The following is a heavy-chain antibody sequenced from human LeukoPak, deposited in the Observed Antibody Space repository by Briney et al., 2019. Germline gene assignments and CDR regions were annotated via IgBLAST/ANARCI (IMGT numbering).Heavy chain of an antibody. J-gene: IGHJ6*03. CDR2: ISSSSSNI. CDR1: GSIFRGFR. D-gene: IGHD1-7*01. V-gene: IGHV3-48*01. CDR3: ARKARTSGYYYYMDV. Sequence: GGPPSFSGAAPGSIFRGFRINWVRQAPGKGLEWISNISSSSSNIEHADSVKGRFTISRDNAKNSLYLQMNSLRAEDTAVYYCARKARTSGYYYYMDVWGKGPTVTVSS.